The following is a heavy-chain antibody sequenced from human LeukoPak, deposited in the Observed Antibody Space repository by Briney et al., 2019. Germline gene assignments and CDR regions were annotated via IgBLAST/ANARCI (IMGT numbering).Heavy chain of an antibody. CDR1: GGSFSGYY. CDR3: ARSHLWFGELLNYFDY. J-gene: IGHJ4*02. D-gene: IGHD3-10*01. V-gene: IGHV4-34*01. Sequence: PSEALSLTCAVYGGSFSGYYWSWIRQPPGKGLEWIGEINHSGSTNYNPSLKSRVTISVDTSKNQFSLKLSSVTAADTAVYYCARSHLWFGELLNYFDYWGQGTLVTVSS. CDR2: INHSGST.